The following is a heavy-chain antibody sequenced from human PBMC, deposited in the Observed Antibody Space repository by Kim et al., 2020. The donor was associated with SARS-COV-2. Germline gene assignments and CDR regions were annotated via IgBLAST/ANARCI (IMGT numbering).Heavy chain of an antibody. CDR3: ARAGYSSSWYYYNWFDP. D-gene: IGHD6-13*01. CDR1: GYTFTSYA. CDR2: INTNTGNP. Sequence: ASVKVSCKASGYTFTSYAMNWVRQAPGQGLEWMGWINTNTGNPTYAQGFTGRFVFSLDTSVSAAYLQISSLKAEDTAVYYCARAGYSSSWYYYNWFDPWGQGTLVTVSS. J-gene: IGHJ5*02. V-gene: IGHV7-4-1*02.